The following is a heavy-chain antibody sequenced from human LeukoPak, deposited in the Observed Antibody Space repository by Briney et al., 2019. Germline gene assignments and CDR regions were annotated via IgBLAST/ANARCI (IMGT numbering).Heavy chain of an antibody. CDR2: ISSISSTI. CDR1: GFTFSDYY. Sequence: GGSLRLSCVASGFTFSDYYMSWIRQAPGKGLEWVSSISSISSTIYYADSVKGRFTISRDNAKNSLYLQMNSLRAEDTAVYYCAKAVTGTLGGSDYWGQGTLVTVSS. CDR3: AKAVTGTLGGSDY. J-gene: IGHJ4*02. V-gene: IGHV3-11*01. D-gene: IGHD6-19*01.